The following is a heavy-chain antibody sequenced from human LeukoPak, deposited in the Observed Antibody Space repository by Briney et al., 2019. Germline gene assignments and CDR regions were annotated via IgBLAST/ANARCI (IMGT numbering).Heavy chain of an antibody. D-gene: IGHD7-27*01. J-gene: IGHJ1*01. CDR1: GFTVSDSY. Sequence: PGGSLRLSCAGSGFTVSDSYMTWIRQAPGKGLEWVSVNYAGGDTYYADSVKGRFTLSRDNSKNTLNLQMNSLRPEDTAVYYCGRFRANWGLAFWGRGTLVTVSS. CDR2: NYAGGDT. V-gene: IGHV3-66*02. CDR3: GRFRANWGLAF.